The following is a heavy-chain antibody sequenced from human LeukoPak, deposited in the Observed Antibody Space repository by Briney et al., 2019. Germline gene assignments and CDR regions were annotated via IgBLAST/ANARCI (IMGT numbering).Heavy chain of an antibody. J-gene: IGHJ4*02. V-gene: IGHV3-48*01. Sequence: GGSPRLSCAASGFTFSSYSMNWVRQAPGKGLEWVSFISSSSSTIYYADSVKGRFTISRDNAKNSLYMQMNSLRAEDTAVYYCARGAYNSGWSGGYWGQGTLVTVSS. CDR1: GFTFSSYS. D-gene: IGHD6-19*01. CDR3: ARGAYNSGWSGGY. CDR2: ISSSSSTI.